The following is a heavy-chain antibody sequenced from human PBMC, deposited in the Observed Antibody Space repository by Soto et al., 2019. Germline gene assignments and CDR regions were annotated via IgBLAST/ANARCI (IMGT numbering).Heavy chain of an antibody. CDR3: AKPPGVVIPARGFDP. CDR2: ISGSGGST. CDR1: GFTFSSGA. Sequence: PGGSLRLSCAASGFTFSSGAMSWVRQAPGKGLEWVSAISGSGGSTYYADSVKGRFTISRDNSKNTLYLQMNSLRAEDTAVYYCAKPPGVVIPARGFDPWGQGTLVTVSS. D-gene: IGHD3-3*01. V-gene: IGHV3-23*01. J-gene: IGHJ5*02.